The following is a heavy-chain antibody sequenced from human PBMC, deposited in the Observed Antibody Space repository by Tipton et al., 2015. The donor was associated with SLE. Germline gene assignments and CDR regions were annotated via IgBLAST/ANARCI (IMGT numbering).Heavy chain of an antibody. CDR3: AGVTGACSGGSCYLS. Sequence: SLRLSCAASGFSVSTYYMSWVRQAPGQGLEWVSVIYSGGNTLYSDSVEGRFTISRDNSKSTLFLQMNSLRAEDTAVYYCAGVTGACSGGSCYLSWGQGTLVTVSS. D-gene: IGHD2-15*01. V-gene: IGHV3-53*01. CDR2: IYSGGNT. CDR1: GFSVSTYY. J-gene: IGHJ5*02.